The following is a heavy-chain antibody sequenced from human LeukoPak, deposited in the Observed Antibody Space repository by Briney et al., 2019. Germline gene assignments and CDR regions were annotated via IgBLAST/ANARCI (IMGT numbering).Heavy chain of an antibody. D-gene: IGHD4-17*01. Sequence: ASVKVSCKASGYTFTSYGFNWVRQAPGQGLEWMGWISAYNGATKYSQKFQARVTMSTDTSTNTADLELRSLTSDGTAVYYCARGKFGDPVDYWGQGALVTVSS. CDR2: ISAYNGAT. CDR3: ARGKFGDPVDY. V-gene: IGHV1-18*01. J-gene: IGHJ4*02. CDR1: GYTFTSYG.